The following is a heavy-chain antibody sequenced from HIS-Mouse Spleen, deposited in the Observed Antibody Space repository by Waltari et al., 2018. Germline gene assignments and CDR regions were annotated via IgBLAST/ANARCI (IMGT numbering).Heavy chain of an antibody. V-gene: IGHV1-2*02. CDR3: ARDHDDSSGYYKYYFDY. J-gene: IGHJ4*02. CDR2: INPNSGGT. D-gene: IGHD3-22*01. Sequence: QGLEWMGWINPNSGGTNYAQKFQGRVTMTRDTSISTAYMELSRLRSDDTAVYYCARDHDDSSGYYKYYFDYWGQGTLVTVSS.